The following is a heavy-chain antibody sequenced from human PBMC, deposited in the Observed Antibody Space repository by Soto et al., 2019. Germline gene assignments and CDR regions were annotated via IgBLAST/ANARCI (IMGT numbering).Heavy chain of an antibody. CDR2: ISWNSGSI. D-gene: IGHD6-13*01. V-gene: IGHV3-9*01. CDR3: AKDIPRQQMVVSLGGFDP. J-gene: IGHJ5*02. Sequence: PGGSLRLSCAASGFTFDDYAMHWVRQAPGKGLEWVSGISWNSGSIGYADSVKGRFTVSRDNAKNSLYLQMNSLRAEDTAMYYCAKDIPRQQMVVSLGGFDPWGQGTLVTVSS. CDR1: GFTFDDYA.